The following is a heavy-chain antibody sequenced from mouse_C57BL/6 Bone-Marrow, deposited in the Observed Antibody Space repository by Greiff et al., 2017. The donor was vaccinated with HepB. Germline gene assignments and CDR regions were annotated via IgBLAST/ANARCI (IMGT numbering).Heavy chain of an antibody. CDR3: ARGDIYYDYDRGLGFAY. CDR2: ILPSIGRT. J-gene: IGHJ3*01. Sequence: QVQLQQSGSELRSPGSSVKLSCKDFDSEVFPIAYMSWVRQKPGHGFEWIGGILPSIGRTIYGEKFEDKATLDADTLSNTAYLELNSLTSEDSAIYYCARGDIYYDYDRGLGFAYWGQGTLVTVSA. D-gene: IGHD2-4*01. CDR1: DSEVFPIAY. V-gene: IGHV15-2*01.